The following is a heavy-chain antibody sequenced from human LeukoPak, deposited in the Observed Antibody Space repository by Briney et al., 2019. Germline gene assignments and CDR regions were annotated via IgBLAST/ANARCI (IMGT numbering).Heavy chain of an antibody. CDR2: INSDGSTT. CDR1: GFTFSSFW. V-gene: IGHV3-74*01. Sequence: GSLRLSCAASGFTFSSFWMHWVRQAPGKGLVWVSRINSDGSTTTYADSVKGRFTISRDNAKNTLYLQMNTLRAEDTAVYYCARGGVDFWGQGALVTVSS. J-gene: IGHJ4*02. CDR3: ARGGVDF.